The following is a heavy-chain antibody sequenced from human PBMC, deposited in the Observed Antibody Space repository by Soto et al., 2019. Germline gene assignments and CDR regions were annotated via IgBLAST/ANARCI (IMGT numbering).Heavy chain of an antibody. CDR1: GFTFTGYW. CDR2: TNEDGREK. D-gene: IGHD3-16*01. J-gene: IGHJ5*02. CDR3: ARDRGALGP. V-gene: IGHV3-7*01. Sequence: EVQLVESGGGLVQPGGSLRLSCAASGFTFTGYWMSWVRQAPGKGLEWVANTNEDGREKFYVDSVKGRFTISRDNAKNSLYLQMNSLRAEDTAVYYGARDRGALGPWGQGTLVTVSS.